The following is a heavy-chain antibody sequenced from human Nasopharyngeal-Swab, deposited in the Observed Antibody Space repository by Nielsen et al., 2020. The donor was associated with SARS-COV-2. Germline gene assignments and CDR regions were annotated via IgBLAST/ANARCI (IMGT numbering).Heavy chain of an antibody. Sequence: GESLKISCAASGFTFSSYAMSWVRQAPGKGLEWVSAISGSGGSTYYADSVKGRFTTSRDNSKNTLYLQMNSLRAEDTAVYYCAKDAIEYSSSSWFGWFDPWGQGTLVTVSS. CDR3: AKDAIEYSSSSWFGWFDP. CDR1: GFTFSSYA. J-gene: IGHJ5*02. D-gene: IGHD6-6*01. CDR2: ISGSGGST. V-gene: IGHV3-23*01.